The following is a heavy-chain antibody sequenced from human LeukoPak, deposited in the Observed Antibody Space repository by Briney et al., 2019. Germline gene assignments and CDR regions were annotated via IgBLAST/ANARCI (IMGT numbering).Heavy chain of an antibody. Sequence: PGGSLRLSCAASGFTFSSYWMHWVRQAPGKGLVWVSRINGDASTTSYADSVKGRFTISRDNTKNTLYLQMNSLRAEDTAVYYCARGVGGNDDYWGQGTLVTVSS. J-gene: IGHJ4*02. V-gene: IGHV3-74*01. CDR2: INGDASTT. CDR3: ARGVGGNDDY. D-gene: IGHD4-23*01. CDR1: GFTFSSYW.